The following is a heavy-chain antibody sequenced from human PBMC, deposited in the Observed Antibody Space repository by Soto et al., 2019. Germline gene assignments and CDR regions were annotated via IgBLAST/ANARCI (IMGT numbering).Heavy chain of an antibody. V-gene: IGHV3-21*01. CDR3: ATMATMSSLDY. CDR2: ISSSSSYM. D-gene: IGHD5-12*01. Sequence: PGGSLRLSCAASGFTFGTYSMNWVRQAPGKGLEWVSSISSSSSYMYYTDSVKGRFTISRDNAKNSLFLQMNSLRAEDTAIYYCATMATMSSLDYWGQGTLVTVSS. CDR1: GFTFGTYS. J-gene: IGHJ4*02.